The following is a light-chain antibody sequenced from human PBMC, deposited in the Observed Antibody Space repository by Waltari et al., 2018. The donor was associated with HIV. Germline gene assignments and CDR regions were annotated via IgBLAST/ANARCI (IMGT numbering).Light chain of an antibody. CDR1: ALAKQY. J-gene: IGLJ3*02. CDR3: QSADSSGTYWV. CDR2: NDS. V-gene: IGLV3-25*03. Sequence: SYELTQPPSAPVSPGQTPRPTCSGDALAKQYAYWYQQKPGQAPVLVIYNDSERPSGTPERFSGSSSGRTVALTISGVQAEDEADYYCQSADSSGTYWVFGGGTKLTVL.